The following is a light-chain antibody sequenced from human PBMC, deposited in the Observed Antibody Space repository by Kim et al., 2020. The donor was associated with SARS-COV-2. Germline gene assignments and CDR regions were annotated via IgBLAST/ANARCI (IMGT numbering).Light chain of an antibody. V-gene: IGLV2-8*01. J-gene: IGLJ2*01. CDR2: EVT. CDR1: SSDVGGYKY. Sequence: GQSITNSCTGTSSDVGGYKYFSWDQQQPGKAPKLMIYEVTKRPSGVPDRFSGSKSGNTASLTVSGLQAEDEADYYCSSYAGSSNLVFGGGTQLTVL. CDR3: SSYAGSSNLV.